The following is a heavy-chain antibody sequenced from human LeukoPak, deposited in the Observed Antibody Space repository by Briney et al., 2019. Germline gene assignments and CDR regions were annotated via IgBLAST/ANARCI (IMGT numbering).Heavy chain of an antibody. CDR2: IKGDESAR. CDR3: ARDVGGSLDY. Sequence: GGSLRLSCAASGFTFSKYWMAWVRQAPGKGLEWVANIKGDESARHQADSVKGRFTISRDNAKKSVYLQMSSLRGEDTAVYYCARDVGGSLDYWGQGTLVTVSS. J-gene: IGHJ4*02. CDR1: GFTFSKYW. D-gene: IGHD1-26*01. V-gene: IGHV3-7*01.